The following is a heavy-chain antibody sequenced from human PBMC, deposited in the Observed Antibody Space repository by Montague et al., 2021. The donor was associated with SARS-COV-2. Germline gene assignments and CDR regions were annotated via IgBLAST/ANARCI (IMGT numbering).Heavy chain of an antibody. CDR2: IYYSGST. Sequence: TLSLTRTVSGGSISSGGYYWSWIRQHPGKGLEWIGYIYYSGSTYYXPSLKSRVTISVDTSKNQFSLKLSSVTAADTAVYYCARGGTIFGVVIRPFDYWGQGTLVTVSS. CDR1: GGSISSGGYY. CDR3: ARGGTIFGVVIRPFDY. D-gene: IGHD3-3*01. J-gene: IGHJ4*02. V-gene: IGHV4-31*03.